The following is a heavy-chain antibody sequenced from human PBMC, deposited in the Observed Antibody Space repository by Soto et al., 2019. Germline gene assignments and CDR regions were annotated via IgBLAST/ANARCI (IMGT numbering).Heavy chain of an antibody. J-gene: IGHJ5*02. V-gene: IGHV3-30-3*01. D-gene: IGHD6-13*01. CDR1: GFTFSSYA. CDR2: ISYDGSNK. CDR3: ARHLYSSSWYVNWFDP. Sequence: QVQLVESGGGVVQPGRSLRLSCAASGFTFSSYAMHWVRQAPGKGLEWVAVISYDGSNKYYADSVKGRFTISRDNSKNTLYLQMNSLTAEDTAVYYCARHLYSSSWYVNWFDPWGQGTLVTVSS.